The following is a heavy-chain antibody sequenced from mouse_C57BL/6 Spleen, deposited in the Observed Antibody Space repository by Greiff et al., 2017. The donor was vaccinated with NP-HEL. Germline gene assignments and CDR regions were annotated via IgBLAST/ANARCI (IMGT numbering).Heavy chain of an antibody. V-gene: IGHV10-3*01. Sequence: EAGGGLVQPKGSLKLSCAASGFTFNTYAMHWVRQAPGKGLEWVARIRSKSSNYATYYADSVKDRFTISRDDSQSMLYLQMNNLKTEDTAMYYCVREGYYGRSYGWYFDVWGTGTTVTVSS. CDR1: GFTFNTYA. D-gene: IGHD1-1*01. J-gene: IGHJ1*03. CDR3: VREGYYGRSYGWYFDV. CDR2: IRSKSSNYAT.